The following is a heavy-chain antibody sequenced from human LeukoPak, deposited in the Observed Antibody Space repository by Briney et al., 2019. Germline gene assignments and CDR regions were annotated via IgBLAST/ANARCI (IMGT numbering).Heavy chain of an antibody. CDR3: ARGGWYKIWFEP. CDR2: IYYSGST. V-gene: IGHV4-59*01. D-gene: IGHD6-19*01. J-gene: IGHJ5*02. CDR1: GGSMSSYF. Sequence: PSETLSLTCTVSGGSMSSYFCSWIRQPPGKGLEWIGYIYYSGSTNYNPSLKSRVTISVDTSKNQFSLKLSSVTAADTAVYYCARGGWYKIWFEPWGQGTLVTVSS.